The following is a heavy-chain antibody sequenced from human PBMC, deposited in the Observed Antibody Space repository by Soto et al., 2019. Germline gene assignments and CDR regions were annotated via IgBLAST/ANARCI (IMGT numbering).Heavy chain of an antibody. J-gene: IGHJ5*02. CDR3: ARGATFAGMGELSLLSGWFDP. Sequence: PSGTLSLTCAVDGESFSGYYWSWIRQPPGKGLEWIGEINHSGSTNYNPSLKSRVTISVDTSKNQFSLKLSSVTAADTAEYYYARGATFAGMGELSLLSGWFDPWGQGTLVTVSS. CDR1: GESFSGYY. CDR2: INHSGST. V-gene: IGHV4-34*01. D-gene: IGHD3-16*02.